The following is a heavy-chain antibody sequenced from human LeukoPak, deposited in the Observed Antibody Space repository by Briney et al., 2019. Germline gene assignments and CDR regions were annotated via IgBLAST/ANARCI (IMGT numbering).Heavy chain of an antibody. CDR2: ISAHNGDT. CDR1: GYIFTNYG. J-gene: IGHJ4*02. Sequence: GASVKVSCKASGYIFTNYGFNWARQAPGQGLEWMGWISAHNGDTKYAQKLQGRVTLTTDTSTTTAYMELRSLRSDDTAMYYCARDPPTGMASGRHDYWGQGTLVTVSS. D-gene: IGHD5-24*01. CDR3: ARDPPTGMASGRHDY. V-gene: IGHV1-18*01.